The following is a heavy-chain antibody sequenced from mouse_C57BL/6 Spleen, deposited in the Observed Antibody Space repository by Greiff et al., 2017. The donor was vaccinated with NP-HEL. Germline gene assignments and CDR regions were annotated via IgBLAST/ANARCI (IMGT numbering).Heavy chain of an antibody. Sequence: VQLQQSGPELVKPGASVKISCKASGYSFTGYYMNWVKQSPEKSLEWIGEINPSTGGTTYNEKFKAKATLTVDKSSSTAYMQLKSLTSEDSAVYYCASRGGREGFAYWGQGTLVTVSA. CDR3: ASRGGREGFAY. CDR2: INPSTGGT. D-gene: IGHD3-3*01. J-gene: IGHJ3*01. CDR1: GYSFTGYY. V-gene: IGHV1-42*01.